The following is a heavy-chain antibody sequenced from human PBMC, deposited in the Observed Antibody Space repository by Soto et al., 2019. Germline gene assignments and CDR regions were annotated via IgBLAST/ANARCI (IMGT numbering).Heavy chain of an antibody. CDR1: GFTFSSYA. J-gene: IGHJ6*02. CDR3: ARDRGIAARPNYYYYYGMDV. CDR2: ISYDGSNK. Sequence: GGSLRLSCAASGFTFSSYAMHWVRQAPGKGLEWVAVISYDGSNKYYADSVKGRFTISRDNSKNTLYLQMNSLRAEDTAVYYCARDRGIAARPNYYYYYGMDVWGQGTTVTVSS. D-gene: IGHD6-6*01. V-gene: IGHV3-30-3*01.